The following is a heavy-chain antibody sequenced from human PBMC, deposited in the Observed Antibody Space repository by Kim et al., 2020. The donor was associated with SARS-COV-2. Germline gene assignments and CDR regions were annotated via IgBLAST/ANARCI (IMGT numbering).Heavy chain of an antibody. CDR2: FSDGGSRI. D-gene: IGHD2-2*01. J-gene: IGHJ4*02. Sequence: GGSLRLSCAATGFSISDYHMHWVRQAPGKGLVWISHFSDGGSRIDYADSVKGRFTISRDNAKNTVDLQMNSLRAEDTAVYYCVRYCTTASCSPYHFDYWGQGTLVTVSS. V-gene: IGHV3-74*01. CDR3: VRYCTTASCSPYHFDY. CDR1: GFSISDYH.